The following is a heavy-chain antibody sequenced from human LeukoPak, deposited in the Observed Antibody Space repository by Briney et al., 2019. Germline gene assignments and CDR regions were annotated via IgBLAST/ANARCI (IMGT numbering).Heavy chain of an antibody. J-gene: IGHJ4*02. D-gene: IGHD2-21*02. CDR2: ISAYNGNT. V-gene: IGHV1-18*04. Sequence: ASVKVSCKASGYTFTGYYMHWVRQAPGQGLEWMGWISAYNGNTNYAQKLQGRVTMTTDTSTSTAYMELRGLRSDDTAVYYCAREPLFYCGGDCSLNWGQGTLVTVSS. CDR3: AREPLFYCGGDCSLN. CDR1: GYTFTGYY.